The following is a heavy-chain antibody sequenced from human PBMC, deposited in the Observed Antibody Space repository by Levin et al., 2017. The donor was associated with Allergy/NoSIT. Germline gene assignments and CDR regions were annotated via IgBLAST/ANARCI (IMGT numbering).Heavy chain of an antibody. CDR1: GGSFSGYY. V-gene: IGHV4-34*01. D-gene: IGHD1-26*01. CDR2: INHSGST. J-gene: IGHJ4*02. Sequence: SETLSLTCAVYGGSFSGYYWSWIRQPPGKGLEWIGEINHSGSTNYNPSLKSRVTISVDTSKNQFSLKLSSVTAADTAVYYCASLYSGSYYYFDYWGQGTLVTVSS. CDR3: ASLYSGSYYYFDY.